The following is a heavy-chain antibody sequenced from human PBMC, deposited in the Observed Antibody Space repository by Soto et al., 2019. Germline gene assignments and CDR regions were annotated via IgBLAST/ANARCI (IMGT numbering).Heavy chain of an antibody. CDR1: GFTFSSYG. J-gene: IGHJ6*03. D-gene: IGHD3-10*01. Sequence: GGSLRLSCAASGFTFSSYGMHWVRQAPGKGLEWVAVIWYDGSNKHYADSVKGRFTISRDNSKNTLYLQMNSLRAEDTAVYYCARDYLTMVRGSMDVWGKGTTVTVSS. V-gene: IGHV3-33*01. CDR3: ARDYLTMVRGSMDV. CDR2: IWYDGSNK.